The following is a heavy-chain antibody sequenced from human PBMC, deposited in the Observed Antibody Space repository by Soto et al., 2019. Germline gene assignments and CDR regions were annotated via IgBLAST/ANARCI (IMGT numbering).Heavy chain of an antibody. CDR1: GFSIRSGGYY. CDR3: ARSVFP. J-gene: IGHJ5*02. V-gene: IGHV4-31*03. CDR2: IYYSGNT. Sequence: TLSLTCPFSGFSIRSGGYYWSWIRQHPGKGLEWIGYIYYSGNTYYNPSLKSRVTISVDTSKNQFSLKLTSVTAADTAVYYCARSVFPWGQGTLVTVSS.